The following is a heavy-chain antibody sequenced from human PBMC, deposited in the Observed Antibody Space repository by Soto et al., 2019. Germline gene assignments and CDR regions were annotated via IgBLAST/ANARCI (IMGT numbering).Heavy chain of an antibody. CDR2: INWNGGST. CDR1: GFTFSDHY. J-gene: IGHJ6*02. D-gene: IGHD2-15*01. CDR3: ARMFCSGGSCYSTYYYYGIDV. V-gene: IGHV3-20*04. Sequence: AGGSLRLSCAASGFTFSDHYMDWVRQAPGKGLEWVSGINWNGGSTGYADSVKGRFTISRDNAKNSLYLQMNSLRAEDTALYYCARMFCSGGSCYSTYYYYGIDVWGQGTTVTGSS.